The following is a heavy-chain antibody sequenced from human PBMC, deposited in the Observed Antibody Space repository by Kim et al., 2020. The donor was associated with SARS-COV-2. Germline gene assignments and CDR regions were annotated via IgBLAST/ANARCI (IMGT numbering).Heavy chain of an antibody. CDR3: ARDLEADASRAGRLGS. D-gene: IGHD1-26*01. J-gene: IGHJ5*02. Sequence: ASVKVSCKASGYTFTKYGINWVRQVPGQGLEWMVWISHYNGETDYAQKVQGRVTMTTDISTETVYLELRSLRSDDTAIYYCARDLEADASRAGRLGSWGQGTLVTVSS. CDR2: ISHYNGET. V-gene: IGHV1-18*04. CDR1: GYTFTKYG.